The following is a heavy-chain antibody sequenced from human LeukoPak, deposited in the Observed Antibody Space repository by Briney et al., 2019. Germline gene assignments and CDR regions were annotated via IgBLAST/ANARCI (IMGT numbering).Heavy chain of an antibody. V-gene: IGHV1-2*02. CDR1: GYTFTGYY. D-gene: IGHD4-17*01. CDR3: TRVPDYGDSAIDY. CDR2: INPNSGGT. Sequence: ASVKVSCKASGYTFTGYYMHWVRQAPGQGLEWMGWINPNSGGTNYAQKLQGRVTMTTDTSTSTAYMELRSLRSDDTAVYYCTRVPDYGDSAIDYWGQGTLVTVSS. J-gene: IGHJ4*02.